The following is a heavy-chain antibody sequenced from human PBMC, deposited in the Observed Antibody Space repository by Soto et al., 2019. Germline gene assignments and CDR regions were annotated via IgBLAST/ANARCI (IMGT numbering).Heavy chain of an antibody. Sequence: QVQLVESGGGVVQPGRSLRLSYAASGFTFSSYGMHWVRQAPGKGLEWVAVIWYDGSNKYYADSVKGRFTISRDNSKNPLYLQMNSLRAEDTAVYYCARDRAGTGDYWGQGTLVNVSS. CDR1: GFTFSSYG. D-gene: IGHD6-19*01. V-gene: IGHV3-33*01. CDR2: IWYDGSNK. CDR3: ARDRAGTGDY. J-gene: IGHJ4*02.